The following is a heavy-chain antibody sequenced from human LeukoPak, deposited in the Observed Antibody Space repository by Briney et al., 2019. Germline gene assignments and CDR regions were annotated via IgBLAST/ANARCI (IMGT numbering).Heavy chain of an antibody. CDR3: ARDYPKVTMVRGVIKTLNAFDI. J-gene: IGHJ3*02. V-gene: IGHV4-4*07. CDR1: GGSINSDF. CDR2: IHSSETT. D-gene: IGHD3-10*01. Sequence: PSETLSLTCSVSGGSINSDFWTWIRQPAGKGLEWIGRIHSSETTIYSPSLKSRVTMSLDTSKNQFSLKLSSVTAADTAVYYCARDYPKVTMVRGVIKTLNAFDIWGQGTMVTVSS.